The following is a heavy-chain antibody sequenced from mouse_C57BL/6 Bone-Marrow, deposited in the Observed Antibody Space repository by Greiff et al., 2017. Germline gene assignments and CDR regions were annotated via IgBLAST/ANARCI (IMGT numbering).Heavy chain of an antibody. D-gene: IGHD2-1*01. Sequence: VQLQQPGAELVRPGTSVKLSCKASGYTFTSYWMHWVKQRPGQGLEWIGVIDPSDSYTNYNQKFKGKATLTVDTSSSTAYMQLSSLTSEDSAVYYCARFNYVGARDYWGQGTSVTVSS. J-gene: IGHJ4*01. CDR3: ARFNYVGARDY. V-gene: IGHV1-59*01. CDR2: IDPSDSYT. CDR1: GYTFTSYW.